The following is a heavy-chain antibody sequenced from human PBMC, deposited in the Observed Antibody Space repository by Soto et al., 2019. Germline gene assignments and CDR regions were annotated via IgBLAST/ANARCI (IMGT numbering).Heavy chain of an antibody. CDR2: INHSGST. CDR3: ARGLPAGLWLERRDGYNYLDY. V-gene: IGHV4-34*01. J-gene: IGHJ4*02. CDR1: GGSFSGYY. D-gene: IGHD5-12*01. Sequence: PSETLSLTCAVYGGSFSGYYWSWIRQPPGKGLEWIGEINHSGSTNYNPSLKSRVTISVDTSKNQFSLKLSSVTAADTAVYYCARGLPAGLWLERRDGYNYLDYWGQGTLVTVSS.